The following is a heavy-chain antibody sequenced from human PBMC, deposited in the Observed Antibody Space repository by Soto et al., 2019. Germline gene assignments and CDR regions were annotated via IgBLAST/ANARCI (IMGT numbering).Heavy chain of an antibody. V-gene: IGHV4-59*01. Sequence: SETLSLTCTVSGGSISSYYWSWIRQPPGKGLEWIGYIYYSGSTNYNPSLKSRVTISVDTSKNQFSLKLSSVTAADTAVYYCAREGIAAAGGFWFDPWGPGTLLPV. CDR2: IYYSGST. D-gene: IGHD6-13*01. CDR3: AREGIAAAGGFWFDP. J-gene: IGHJ5*02. CDR1: GGSISSYY.